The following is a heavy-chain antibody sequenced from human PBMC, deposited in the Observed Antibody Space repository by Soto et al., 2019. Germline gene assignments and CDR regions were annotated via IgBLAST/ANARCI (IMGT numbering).Heavy chain of an antibody. CDR1: GFTFSNYG. J-gene: IGHJ5*02. CDR2: TTGSGDDT. D-gene: IGHD6-19*01. V-gene: IGHV3-23*01. Sequence: GGSLRLSCAASGFTFSNYGMSWVRQAPGKGLDWVSSTTGSGDDTFYADSVKGRFTISRDNSKNKQYLQMNSLNPEDPAIYYCAKDRYRYSRGWHNCFDLWGPGTRVTVS. CDR3: AKDRYRYSRGWHNCFDL.